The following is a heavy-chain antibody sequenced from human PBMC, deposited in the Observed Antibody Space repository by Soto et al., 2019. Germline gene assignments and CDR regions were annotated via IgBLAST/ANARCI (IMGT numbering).Heavy chain of an antibody. Sequence: GGSLRLSCAASGFTFSNAWMNWVRQAPGKGLEWVGRIKSKTDGGTTDYAAPVKGRFTISRDDSKNTLYLQMNSLKTEDTAVYYCTTGLEEGVRGVINGWYYYYGMDVWGQGTTVTVSS. CDR1: GFTFSNAW. CDR2: IKSKTDGGTT. V-gene: IGHV3-15*07. J-gene: IGHJ6*02. CDR3: TTGLEEGVRGVINGWYYYYGMDV. D-gene: IGHD3-10*01.